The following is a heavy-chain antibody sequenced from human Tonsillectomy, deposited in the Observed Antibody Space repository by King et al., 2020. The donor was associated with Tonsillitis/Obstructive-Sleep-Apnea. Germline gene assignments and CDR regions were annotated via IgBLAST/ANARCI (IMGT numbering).Heavy chain of an antibody. V-gene: IGHV3-48*03. CDR3: ARDCPRGGITMVRGTQGFDS. J-gene: IGHJ4*02. Sequence: VQLVESGGGLVQPGGSLRLSCAASGFTFSSYEMNWVRQAPGKGLEWVSYISTSGTTTYYADSVKGRFTISRDNAKNSLYLQMNSLRAEDTAVYYCARDCPRGGITMVRGTQGFDSWGQGTLVTVSS. CDR2: ISTSGTTT. D-gene: IGHD3-10*01. CDR1: GFTFSSYE.